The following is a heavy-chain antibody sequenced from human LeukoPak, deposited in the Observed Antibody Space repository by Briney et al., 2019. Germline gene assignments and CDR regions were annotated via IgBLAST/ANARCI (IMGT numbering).Heavy chain of an antibody. CDR1: GFTLSSFR. CDR2: ISDERSKT. Sequence: WRSLRLYCTAYGFTLSSFRMHWVRHAPGKGLEWVADISDERSKTYYADSVKGRITISRDNSKKALYLQLNSLRAEDTAVYYWAKDADPATIIYWYFDLWGRGTLVTVSS. D-gene: IGHD2-2*01. V-gene: IGHV3-30*18. CDR3: AKDADPATIIYWYFDL. J-gene: IGHJ2*01.